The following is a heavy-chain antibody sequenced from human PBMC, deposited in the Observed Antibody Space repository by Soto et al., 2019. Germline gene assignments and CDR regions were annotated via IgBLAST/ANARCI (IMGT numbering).Heavy chain of an antibody. D-gene: IGHD3-10*01. CDR3: ARVLKGQGGYYYYYGMDV. V-gene: IGHV3-74*01. J-gene: IGHJ6*02. CDR2: INSDGSST. CDR1: GFTFSSYW. Sequence: GGSLRLSCAASGFTFSSYWMHWVRQAPGKGLVWVSRINSDGSSTSYADSVKGRFTISRDNAKNTLYLQMNSLRAEDTAVYYCARVLKGQGGYYYYYGMDVWGQGTTVTVSS.